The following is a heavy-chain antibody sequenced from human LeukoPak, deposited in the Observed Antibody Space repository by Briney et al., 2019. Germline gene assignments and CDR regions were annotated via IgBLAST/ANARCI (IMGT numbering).Heavy chain of an antibody. CDR1: GLTFSSYW. J-gene: IGHJ4*02. V-gene: IGHV3-74*01. D-gene: IGHD4-17*01. CDR3: ARAPYGDFHSPFDY. CDR2: INSDGSST. Sequence: GGSLRLSCAASGLTFSSYWMHWVRQAPGKGLVWVSRINSDGSSTGYADSLKGRITISRDNAKNTLYLQMNSLRAEDTAVYYCARAPYGDFHSPFDYWGQGTLVTVSS.